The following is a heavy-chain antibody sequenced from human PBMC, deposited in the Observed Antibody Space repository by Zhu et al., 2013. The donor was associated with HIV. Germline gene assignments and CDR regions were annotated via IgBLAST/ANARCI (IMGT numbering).Heavy chain of an antibody. V-gene: IGHV1-46*01. CDR3: ARDFSMYYDILTGENWFDP. CDR2: INPSGGST. J-gene: IGHJ5*02. Sequence: QVQLVQSGAEVKKPGASVKVSCKASGYTFTSYYMHWVRQAPGQGLEWMGIINPSGGSTSYAQKFQGRVTMTRDTSTSTVYMELSSLRSEDTAVYYCARDFSMYYDILTGENWFDPWGQGTLVTVSS. CDR1: GYTFTSYY. D-gene: IGHD3-9*01.